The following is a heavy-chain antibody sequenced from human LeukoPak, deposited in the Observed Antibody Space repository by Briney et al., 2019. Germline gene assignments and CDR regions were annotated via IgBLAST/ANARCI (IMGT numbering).Heavy chain of an antibody. CDR3: ARGDYYDSSGQIDY. J-gene: IGHJ4*02. CDR2: IYYSGST. V-gene: IGHV4-31*03. D-gene: IGHD3-22*01. Sequence: PSQTLSLTCTVPGGSISSGGYYWSWIRQHPGKGLEWIGYIYYSGSTYYNPSLKSRVTISVDTSKNQFSLKLSSVTAADTAVYYCARGDYYDSSGQIDYWGQGTLVTVSS. CDR1: GGSISSGGYY.